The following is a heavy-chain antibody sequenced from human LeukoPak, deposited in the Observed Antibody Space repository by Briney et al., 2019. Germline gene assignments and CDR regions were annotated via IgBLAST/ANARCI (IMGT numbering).Heavy chain of an antibody. CDR2: VSYSGTT. CDR1: GGSISSSSFF. CDR3: AKLACSSTFCPLDY. D-gene: IGHD2-2*01. Sequence: PSETLSLTCTVSGGSISSSSFFWAWIRQPPGKGLEWIGTVSYSGTTYYSPSLKSRVTISVDTSKNQFSLRLTSVTAADTALYYCAKLACSSTFCPLDYWGQGTLVTVSS. J-gene: IGHJ4*02. V-gene: IGHV4-39*01.